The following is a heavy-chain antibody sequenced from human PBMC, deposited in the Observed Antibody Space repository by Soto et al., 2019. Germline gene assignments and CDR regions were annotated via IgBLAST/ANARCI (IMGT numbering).Heavy chain of an antibody. CDR1: GSTFISSF. Sequence: GGPLRPSCVASGSTFISSFMGWVRQAPGKALEWVANINQDGGRPYYVDSVEGRFTIPPANATDPLNLQMNSLRAEATAAYYCARYFRGSGRYFFDYWGQGTLVTVSS. V-gene: IGHV3-7*01. D-gene: IGHD6-19*01. CDR3: ARYFRGSGRYFFDY. CDR2: INQDGGRP. J-gene: IGHJ4*02.